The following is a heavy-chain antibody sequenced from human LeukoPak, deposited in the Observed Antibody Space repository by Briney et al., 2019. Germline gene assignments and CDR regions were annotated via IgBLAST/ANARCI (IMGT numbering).Heavy chain of an antibody. D-gene: IGHD2-15*01. V-gene: IGHV1-69*05. CDR1: GGTFSSYA. CDR2: IIPIFGTA. Sequence: SVEVSCKASGGTFSSYAISWVRQAPGQGLEWMGGIIPIFGTANYAQKFQGRVTITTDESTSTAYMELSSLRSEDTAVYYCAIWDCSGGSCYVPWEARKRWAFNAFGIWGQGTMVTVSS. J-gene: IGHJ3*02. CDR3: AIWDCSGGSCYVPWEARKRWAFNAFGI.